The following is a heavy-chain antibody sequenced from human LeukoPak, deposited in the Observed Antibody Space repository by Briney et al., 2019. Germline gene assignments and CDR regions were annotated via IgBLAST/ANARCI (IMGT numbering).Heavy chain of an antibody. V-gene: IGHV6-1*01. CDR1: GDTPSSNSAA. CDR2: TYYRSKWNN. J-gene: IGHJ1*01. CDR3: TREITGGRDFHN. Sequence: SQSLSLTCALSGDTPSSNSAAWNWIRHSPSRGLQWLGRTYYRSKWNNHYAVSVESRMTITPDTSKNQFSLELISVTPEDTAVYYCTREITGGRDFHNWGQGTLVTVSS. D-gene: IGHD1-26*01.